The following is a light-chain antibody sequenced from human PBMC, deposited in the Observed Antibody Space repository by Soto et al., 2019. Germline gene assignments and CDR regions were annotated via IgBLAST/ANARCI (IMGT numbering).Light chain of an antibody. J-gene: IGLJ1*01. CDR3: QAWDSSTEV. Sequence: SYELAQPPSVSVSPGQTASITCSGDKLGDKYACWYQQKPGQSPVLVIYQDSKRPSGIPERFSGSNSGNTATLTISGTHAMDEADYYCQAWDSSTEVFGTGTKGTVL. CDR1: KLGDKY. V-gene: IGLV3-1*01. CDR2: QDS.